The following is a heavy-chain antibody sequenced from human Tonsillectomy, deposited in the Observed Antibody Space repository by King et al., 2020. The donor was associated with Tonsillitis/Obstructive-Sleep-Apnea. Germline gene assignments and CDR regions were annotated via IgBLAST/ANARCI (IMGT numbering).Heavy chain of an antibody. CDR3: ARAVRYDSSGYYYSPFDY. J-gene: IGHJ4*02. CDR2: INPNSGGT. D-gene: IGHD3-22*01. Sequence: VQLVESGAEVKKPGASVKVSCKASGYTFTGYYMHWVRQAPGQGLEWMGWINPNSGGTNYAQKFQGRVTMTRDTSISTAYMELSRLRSDDTAVYYCARAVRYDSSGYYYSPFDYWGQGNLVTVSS. V-gene: IGHV1-2*02. CDR1: GYTFTGYY.